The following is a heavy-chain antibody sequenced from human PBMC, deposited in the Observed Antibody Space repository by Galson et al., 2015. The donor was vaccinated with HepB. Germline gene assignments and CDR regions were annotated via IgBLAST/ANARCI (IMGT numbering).Heavy chain of an antibody. CDR3: ARGDDYDSSGYYYVDY. J-gene: IGHJ4*02. Sequence: SETLSLTCAVYGGSFSGYYWSWIRQPPGKGLEWIGEINHSGSTNYNPSLKSRVTISVDTSKNQFSLKLSSVTAADTAVYYCARGDDYDSSGYYYVDYWGQGTLVTVSS. D-gene: IGHD3-22*01. CDR2: INHSGST. CDR1: GGSFSGYY. V-gene: IGHV4-34*01.